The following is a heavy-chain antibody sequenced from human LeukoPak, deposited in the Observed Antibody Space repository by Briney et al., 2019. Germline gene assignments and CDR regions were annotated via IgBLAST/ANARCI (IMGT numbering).Heavy chain of an antibody. J-gene: IGHJ2*01. D-gene: IGHD6-19*01. CDR1: GFTFTTYG. CDR3: VREGTPGRQFFDL. Sequence: PGGSLRLSCAASGFTFTTYGMNWVRQAPGKGLEWVSTISTSGDYTSYADSVRGRFTISTDNFKNSLFLQMNSMGADDTAVYYCVREGTPGRQFFDLWGRGTLVTVSS. CDR2: ISTSGDYT. V-gene: IGHV3-23*01.